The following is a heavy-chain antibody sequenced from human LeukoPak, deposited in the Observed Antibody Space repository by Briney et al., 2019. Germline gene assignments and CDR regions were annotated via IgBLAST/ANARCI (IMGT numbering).Heavy chain of an antibody. CDR3: ATPPTLGARTTVDY. J-gene: IGHJ4*02. V-gene: IGHV1-24*01. CDR1: GYTLTELS. CDR2: FYPEDGET. D-gene: IGHD1-1*01. Sequence: ASVKVPCKVSGYTLTELSMHWVRQAPGKGLEWMGGFYPEDGETIYAQKFQGRVTMTEDTSTDTAYMELSSLRSEDTAVYYCATPPTLGARTTVDYWGQGTLVTVPS.